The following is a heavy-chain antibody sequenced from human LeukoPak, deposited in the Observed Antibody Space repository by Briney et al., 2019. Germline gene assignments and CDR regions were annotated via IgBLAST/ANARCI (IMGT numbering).Heavy chain of an antibody. D-gene: IGHD6-19*01. Sequence: PSQTLSLTCTVSGGSISRSSFYWGWIRQPPGKGLEWIASMYYSGNIYYNPSLKSRVTISVDTSKNQFSLKLSSVTAADTAVYYCARGVREGWYDAFDIWGQGTMVTVSS. J-gene: IGHJ3*02. V-gene: IGHV4-39*07. CDR3: ARGVREGWYDAFDI. CDR1: GGSISRSSFY. CDR2: MYYSGNI.